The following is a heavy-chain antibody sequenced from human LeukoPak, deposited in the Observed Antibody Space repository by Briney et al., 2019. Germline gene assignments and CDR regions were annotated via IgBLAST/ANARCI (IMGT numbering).Heavy chain of an antibody. V-gene: IGHV3-21*01. D-gene: IGHD2-2*01. J-gene: IGHJ4*02. CDR2: ISSSSSYI. CDR3: ARDECSSTRCPTGY. Sequence: GGSLRLSCAASGFTFSSYSMNWVRQAPGKGLEWVSSISSSSSYIYYADSVKGRFTISRDNAKNSPYLQMNSLRAEDTAVYYCARDECSSTRCPTGYWGQGTLVTVSS. CDR1: GFTFSSYS.